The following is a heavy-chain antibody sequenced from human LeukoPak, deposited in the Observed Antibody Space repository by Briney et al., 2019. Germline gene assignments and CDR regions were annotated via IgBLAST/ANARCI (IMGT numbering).Heavy chain of an antibody. CDR2: ISGSGGST. CDR1: EFTFSSYA. J-gene: IGHJ4*02. CDR3: AKREDDYGDYEHY. Sequence: GGSLRLSCAASEFTFSSYAMSWVRQAPGKGLEWVSAISGSGGSTYYADSVKGRFTISRDNSKNTLYLQMNSLRAEDTAVYYCAKREDDYGDYEHYWGQGTLVTVSS. V-gene: IGHV3-23*01. D-gene: IGHD4-17*01.